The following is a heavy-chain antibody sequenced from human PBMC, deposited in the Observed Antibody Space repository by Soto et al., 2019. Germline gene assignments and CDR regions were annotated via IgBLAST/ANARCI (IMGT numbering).Heavy chain of an antibody. J-gene: IGHJ4*02. CDR2: ISYDGSNK. CDR1: GFIFSNYA. CDR3: GRCSSTSCHLGADY. D-gene: IGHD2-2*01. V-gene: IGHV3-30-3*01. Sequence: QVQLVESGGGVVQPGRSLRLSCAASGFIFSNYAMHWVRQAPGKGLEWVALISYDGSNKYYADSVKGRFTISRDNSNNTLYLQMNSLRTEDTAVYYCGRCSSTSCHLGADYWGQGTLVTVSS.